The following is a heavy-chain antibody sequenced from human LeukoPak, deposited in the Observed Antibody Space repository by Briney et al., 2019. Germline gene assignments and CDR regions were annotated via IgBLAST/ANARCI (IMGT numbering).Heavy chain of an antibody. CDR3: ARDLILSDAFDI. V-gene: IGHV3-21*01. CDR1: GFTFSGYS. J-gene: IGHJ3*02. CDR2: ITSTSSYI. Sequence: GGSLRLSCAASGFTFSGYSMNWVRQAPGKGLEWVSSITSTSSYIYQADSVKGRFTISRDNAKNSLYLQMNSLRAEDTAVYYCARDLILSDAFDIWGQGTMVTVSS. D-gene: IGHD2/OR15-2a*01.